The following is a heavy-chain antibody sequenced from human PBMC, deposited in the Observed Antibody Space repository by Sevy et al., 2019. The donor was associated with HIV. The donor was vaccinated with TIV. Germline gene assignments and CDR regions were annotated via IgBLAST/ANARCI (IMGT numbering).Heavy chain of an antibody. CDR3: ARGPATGWFDP. Sequence: SETLSLTCTVSGDSIGDYYWSWIRQTPGKGLEWIGYIDYSGNAHYNPSLQSRVTMPVDTSKNHFSLKLNSVTAAVTALYYCARGPATGWFDPWGQGTLVTVSS. V-gene: IGHV4-59*01. CDR2: IDYSGNA. J-gene: IGHJ5*02. CDR1: GDSIGDYY.